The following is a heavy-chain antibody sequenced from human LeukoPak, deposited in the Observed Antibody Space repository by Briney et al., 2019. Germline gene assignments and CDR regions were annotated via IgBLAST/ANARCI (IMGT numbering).Heavy chain of an antibody. CDR1: ALTFSSYS. CDR3: TGSFGELTFFDY. CDR2: IRSKAYGGTT. V-gene: IGHV3-49*04. J-gene: IGHJ4*02. Sequence: GGSLRLSCAASALTFSSYSMNWVRQAPGKGLEWVGFIRSKAYGGTTENAASVKGRFTISRDDSKSIAYLQMNSLKTEDTAVYYCTGSFGELTFFDYWGLGTLVTVSS. D-gene: IGHD3-10*01.